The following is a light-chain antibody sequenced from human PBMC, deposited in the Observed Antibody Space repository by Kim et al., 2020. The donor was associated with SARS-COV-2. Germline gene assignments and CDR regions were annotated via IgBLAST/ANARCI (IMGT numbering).Light chain of an antibody. V-gene: IGKV1-5*03. Sequence: DIQMTQSPSTLSASIGDRVTITCRASQGISSCLAWYQQKPGKAPKLLIYNASTLESGVPSRFSGSGSGTEFTLTISSLQPDDFATYYCQQYNSYSRTFGGGTKVDIK. J-gene: IGKJ4*02. CDR1: QGISSC. CDR3: QQYNSYSRT. CDR2: NAS.